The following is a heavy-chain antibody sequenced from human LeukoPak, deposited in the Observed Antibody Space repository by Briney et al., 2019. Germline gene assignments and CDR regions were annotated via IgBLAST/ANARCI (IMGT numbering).Heavy chain of an antibody. Sequence: GGSLRLSCTASGFTFSTYDMSWVRQAPGKGLEWVSHISFSGDSTYYADSVKGRFTISRDNAKNSLYLQMNSLRAEDTAVYYCARGGGSGSSTLYYFDYWGQGTLVTVSS. CDR2: ISFSGDST. J-gene: IGHJ4*02. D-gene: IGHD3-10*01. CDR3: ARGGGSGSSTLYYFDY. CDR1: GFTFSTYD. V-gene: IGHV3-11*01.